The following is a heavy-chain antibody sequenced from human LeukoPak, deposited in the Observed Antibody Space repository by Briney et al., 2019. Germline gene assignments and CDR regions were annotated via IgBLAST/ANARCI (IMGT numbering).Heavy chain of an antibody. J-gene: IGHJ4*02. CDR1: GDSISTSSYY. CDR3: ARDGYSGSDAL. V-gene: IGHV4-39*07. D-gene: IGHD5-12*01. CDR2: IYYSGST. Sequence: SETLSLTCSVSGDSISTSSYYWGWIRQPPGKGLEWIGTIYYSGSTYYNPSLTSRVTISVDTSQNQFYLKLSSVTAADTAVYYCARDGYSGSDALWGQGTLVTVSS.